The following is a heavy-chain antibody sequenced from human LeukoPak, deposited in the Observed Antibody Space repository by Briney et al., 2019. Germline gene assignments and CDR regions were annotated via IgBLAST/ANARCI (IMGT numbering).Heavy chain of an antibody. D-gene: IGHD3-3*01. V-gene: IGHV3-73*01. Sequence: PGGSLRLSXAASGFTFSGSAMHWVRQPSGKGLEWVGRIRSKANSYPTAYAASVKGRFTISRDDSKNTAYLQMNSLKTEDTAVYYCTRPRSSYYDFWSGRNWFDPWGQGTLVTVSS. CDR2: IRSKANSYPT. CDR3: TRPRSSYYDFWSGRNWFDP. CDR1: GFTFSGSA. J-gene: IGHJ5*02.